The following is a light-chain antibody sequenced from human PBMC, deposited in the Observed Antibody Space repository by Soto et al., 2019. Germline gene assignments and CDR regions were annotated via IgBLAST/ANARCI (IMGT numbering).Light chain of an antibody. CDR3: QQYYNWPPIT. CDR2: GPS. Sequence: VMTQSPATLSASPGERATLSCRASQSVFNRLAWYQHKPGQAPRLLIYGPSIRDTGIPDGFSGSGSGTEFTLTISSLQSEDFAIYYCQQYYNWPPITFGQGTRLDIK. V-gene: IGKV3-15*01. CDR1: QSVFNR. J-gene: IGKJ5*01.